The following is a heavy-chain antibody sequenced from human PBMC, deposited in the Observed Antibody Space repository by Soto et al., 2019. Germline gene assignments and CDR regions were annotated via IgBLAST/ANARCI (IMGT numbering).Heavy chain of an antibody. Sequence: GGSLRLSCAASGFTVSSNYMSWVRQAPGKGLEWVSVIYSGGSTYYADSVKGRFTISRHNSKNTLYLQMNSLRAEDTAVYYCARGLVVVPAASHSFDYWGQGTLVTVSS. CDR2: IYSGGST. CDR3: ARGLVVVPAASHSFDY. J-gene: IGHJ4*02. V-gene: IGHV3-53*04. D-gene: IGHD2-2*01. CDR1: GFTVSSNY.